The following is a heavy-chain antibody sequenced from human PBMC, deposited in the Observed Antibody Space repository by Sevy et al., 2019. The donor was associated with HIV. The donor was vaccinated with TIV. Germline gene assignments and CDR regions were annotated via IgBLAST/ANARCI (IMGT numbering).Heavy chain of an antibody. CDR2: ISPMNGDT. CDR1: GYTFTGYY. V-gene: IGHV1-2*06. J-gene: IGHJ4*02. D-gene: IGHD2-15*01. CDR3: ARAYCSDGSCYEGAY. Sequence: ASVKVSCKASGYTFTGYYIHWVRQAPGKGLEWMGRISPMNGDTDYAQKFQGRVTMTRDTSISAAYLDVTRLRSDDTATYYCARAYCSDGSCYEGAYWGQGTLVTVSS.